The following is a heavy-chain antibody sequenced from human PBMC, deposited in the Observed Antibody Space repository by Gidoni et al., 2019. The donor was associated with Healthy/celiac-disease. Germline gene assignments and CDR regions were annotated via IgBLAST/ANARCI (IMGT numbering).Heavy chain of an antibody. CDR2: IYWDVDK. CDR3: AHRRGLYYYDSSGYYRSPEYFYY. CDR1: GFLLSTSGVG. V-gene: IGHV2-5*02. D-gene: IGHD3-22*01. Sequence: QITLTASGPTLVKPTQTLTLTCTFSGFLLSTSGVGVGWTRHPPGKALAWLALIYWDVDKRYSPSLKSRLTITKDTSKNQVVLTMTNMDPVDTATYYCAHRRGLYYYDSSGYYRSPEYFYYWGQGTLVTVSS. J-gene: IGHJ4*02.